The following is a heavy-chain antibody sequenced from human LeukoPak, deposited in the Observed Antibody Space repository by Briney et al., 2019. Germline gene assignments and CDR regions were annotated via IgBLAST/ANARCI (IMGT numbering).Heavy chain of an antibody. Sequence: PSQTLSLTCTVSGGSISSGGYYWSWIRQPPGKGLEWIGEINHSGSTNYNPSLKSRVTISVDTSRTHFSLKLSSVTAADTALYYCARVIDVAAAGYFDSWGQGTQVTVSS. CDR1: GGSISSGGYY. J-gene: IGHJ4*02. V-gene: IGHV4-30-2*01. D-gene: IGHD6-13*01. CDR2: INHSGST. CDR3: ARVIDVAAAGYFDS.